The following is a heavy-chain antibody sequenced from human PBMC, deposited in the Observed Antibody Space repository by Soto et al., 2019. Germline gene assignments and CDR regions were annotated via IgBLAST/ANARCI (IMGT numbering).Heavy chain of an antibody. CDR2: MNPNSGNT. CDR3: ASQKGTTYYYYGMDV. J-gene: IGHJ6*02. D-gene: IGHD1-7*01. Sequence: ASVKVSCKASGYTFTSYDINWVRQATGQGLEWMGWMNPNSGNTGYAQKFQGRVTMTRNTSISTAYMELSSLRSEDTAAYYCASQKGTTYYYYGMDVWGQGTTVTVS. CDR1: GYTFTSYD. V-gene: IGHV1-8*01.